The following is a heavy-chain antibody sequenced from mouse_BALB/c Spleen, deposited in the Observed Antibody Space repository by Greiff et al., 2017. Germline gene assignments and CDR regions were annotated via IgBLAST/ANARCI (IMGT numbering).Heavy chain of an antibody. CDR1: GYTFTSYW. J-gene: IGHJ4*01. D-gene: IGHD1-1*01. CDR3: TIGTVVAKRDAMDY. V-gene: IGHV1-69*02. CDR2: IYPSDSYT. Sequence: VQLQQPGAELVRPGASVKLSCKASGYTFTSYWINWVKQRPGQGLEWIGNIYPSDSYTNYNQKFKRKATLTVDKSSSTAYMQLSSLTSEDSAVYYCTIGTVVAKRDAMDYWGQGTSVTVSS.